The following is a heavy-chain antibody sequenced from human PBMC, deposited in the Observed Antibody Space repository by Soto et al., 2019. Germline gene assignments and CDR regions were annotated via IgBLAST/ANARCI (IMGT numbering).Heavy chain of an antibody. CDR2: IYYTGLS. Sequence: PSETLSLTCTVSGGSISSYYWSWIRQPPGKGLEWIGYIYYTGLSNSNPSLNSRVTMSVDTSKNQFSLKLSSVTAADTAVYYCARRYGSYFDYWGQGTLVTVSS. D-gene: IGHD3-16*01. J-gene: IGHJ4*02. V-gene: IGHV4-59*08. CDR3: ARRYGSYFDY. CDR1: GGSISSYY.